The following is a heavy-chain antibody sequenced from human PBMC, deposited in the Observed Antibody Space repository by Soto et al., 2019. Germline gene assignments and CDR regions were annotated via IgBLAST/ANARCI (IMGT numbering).Heavy chain of an antibody. D-gene: IGHD2-15*01. Sequence: ASVKVSCKASGYTFTSYDINWVRQATGQGLEWMGWMNPNSGNTGYAQKFKGRVTMTRNTSISTANMEMSSLRSEDTAVYYCARGKGLLGYCSGGSCSRYFDYWGQGTLVTVSS. J-gene: IGHJ4*02. V-gene: IGHV1-8*01. CDR2: MNPNSGNT. CDR3: ARGKGLLGYCSGGSCSRYFDY. CDR1: GYTFTSYD.